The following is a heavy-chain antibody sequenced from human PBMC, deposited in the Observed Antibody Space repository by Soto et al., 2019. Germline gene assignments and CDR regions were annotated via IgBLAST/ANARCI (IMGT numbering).Heavy chain of an antibody. D-gene: IGHD5-12*01. J-gene: IGHJ4*02. CDR1: GGSLSGYY. Sequence: QVQLQQWGAGLLKPSETLSLNCAVTGGSLSGYYWSWIRQPPGKGLEWIGEVKDGGHTNYSPSLRGRVNISSDTANNQFSLRLNSVTAADTGVDYCARGQEGVVATHWDQRSLLTDSS. V-gene: IGHV4-34*01. CDR2: VKDGGHT. CDR3: ARGQEGVVATH.